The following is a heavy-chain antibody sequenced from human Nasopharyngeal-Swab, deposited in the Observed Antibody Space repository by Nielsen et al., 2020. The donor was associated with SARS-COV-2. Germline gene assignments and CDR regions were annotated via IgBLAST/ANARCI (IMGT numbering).Heavy chain of an antibody. J-gene: IGHJ6*02. D-gene: IGHD6-6*01. CDR2: IKQGGSEK. CDR3: VRERESSYGMDV. Sequence: GESLKISCAASGFTFRNYWMSWVRQAPGKGLEWVANIKQGGSEKHYVDSVKGRFTTSRDDAKNSQSLQMNSLRVEDTAVYYCVRERESSYGMDVWGQGTTVTVSS. V-gene: IGHV3-7*01. CDR1: GFTFRNYW.